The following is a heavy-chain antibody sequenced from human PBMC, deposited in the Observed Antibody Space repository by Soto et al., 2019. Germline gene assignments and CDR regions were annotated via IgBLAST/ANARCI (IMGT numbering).Heavy chain of an antibody. CDR1: GGSISSSSYY. Sequence: PSETLSLTCTVSGGSISSSSYYWGWIRQPPGKGLEWIGTIYYSGSTYYNPSLKSRVTISVDTSKNQFSLKLRSVTAADTAVYYCAREGIAAAGKIYYYYYGMDVWGQGTTVTVSS. CDR3: AREGIAAAGKIYYYYYGMDV. CDR2: IYYSGST. V-gene: IGHV4-39*02. D-gene: IGHD6-13*01. J-gene: IGHJ6*02.